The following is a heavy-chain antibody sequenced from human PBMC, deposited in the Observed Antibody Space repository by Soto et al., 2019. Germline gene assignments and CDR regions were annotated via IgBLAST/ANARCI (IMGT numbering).Heavy chain of an antibody. V-gene: IGHV3-23*01. CDR2: ISGSGGST. CDR1: GFTFSSYA. Sequence: GGSLRLSCAASGFTFSSYAMSWVRQAPGKGLEWVSAISGSGGSTYYADSVKGRFTISRDNSKNTLYLQMNSLRAEDTAVYYCAKGGYDFWSGYPDDYYYGMDVWGQGTTVTVSS. D-gene: IGHD3-3*01. CDR3: AKGGYDFWSGYPDDYYYGMDV. J-gene: IGHJ6*02.